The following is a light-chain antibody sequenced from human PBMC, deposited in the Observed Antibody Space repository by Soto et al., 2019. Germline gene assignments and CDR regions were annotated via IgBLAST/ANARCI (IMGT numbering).Light chain of an antibody. Sequence: QSVLTQPPSASGTPGQRVTISCSGSSSNIGSNSVNWYQQLPGTAPKLLIYSYYQRPSGVPDRFSGSKSGNSASLTVSGLQAEDEGDYYCSSYAGSTFVIFGGGTKVTVL. J-gene: IGLJ2*01. V-gene: IGLV1-44*01. CDR1: SSNIGSNS. CDR2: SYY. CDR3: SSYAGSTFVI.